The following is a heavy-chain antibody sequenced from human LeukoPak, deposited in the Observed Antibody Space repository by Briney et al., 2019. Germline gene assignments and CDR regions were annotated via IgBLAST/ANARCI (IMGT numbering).Heavy chain of an antibody. Sequence: GASVKVSCKPSGYTFTGYYMHWVRQSPGQGLEWMGWINPDSGGTNYAQNFQGRVTMTRDTSISTAYMELSRLRSDDTAVYYCAREGTASSSPNWFDPWGQGTLVTVSS. D-gene: IGHD6-13*01. CDR1: GYTFTGYY. CDR2: INPDSGGT. J-gene: IGHJ5*02. V-gene: IGHV1-2*02. CDR3: AREGTASSSPNWFDP.